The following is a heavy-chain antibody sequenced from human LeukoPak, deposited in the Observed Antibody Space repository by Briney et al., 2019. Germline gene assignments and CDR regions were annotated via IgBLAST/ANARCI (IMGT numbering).Heavy chain of an antibody. CDR3: AKDKVRHIVGGGFDY. Sequence: GGPLRLSCAASGFTFSSYGMHWVRQAPGKGLEWVAFIRYDGSNKYYADSVKGRFTISRDNSKNTLYLQMNSLRAEDTAVYYCAKDKVRHIVGGGFDYWGQGTLVTVSS. D-gene: IGHD1-26*01. J-gene: IGHJ4*02. CDR2: IRYDGSNK. CDR1: GFTFSSYG. V-gene: IGHV3-30*02.